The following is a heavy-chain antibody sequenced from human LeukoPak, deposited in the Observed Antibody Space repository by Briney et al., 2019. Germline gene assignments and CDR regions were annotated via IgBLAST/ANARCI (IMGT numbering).Heavy chain of an antibody. CDR3: AKDPHSTSYLYYFDY. CDR1: GFTFSSYS. D-gene: IGHD2-2*01. Sequence: GGSLRLSCAASGFTFSSYSMNWVRQAPGKGLEWVSSISSSSSYIYYADSVKGRFTISRDNAKNSLYLQMNSLRAEDTAVCYCAKDPHSTSYLYYFDYWGQGTLVTVSS. J-gene: IGHJ4*02. V-gene: IGHV3-21*04. CDR2: ISSSSSYI.